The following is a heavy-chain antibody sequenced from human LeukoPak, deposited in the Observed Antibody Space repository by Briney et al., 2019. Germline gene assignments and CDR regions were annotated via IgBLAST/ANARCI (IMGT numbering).Heavy chain of an antibody. CDR3: ARDGQATGYSSGWFYYYYGMDV. J-gene: IGHJ6*02. CDR2: INPNSGGT. Sequence: GASVTVSCKASGYTFTGYYMHWVRQAPGQGLEWMGWINPNSGGTNYAQKFQGRVTMTRDTSISTAYMELSRLRSDDTAVYYCARDGQATGYSSGWFYYYYGMDVWGQGTTVTASS. V-gene: IGHV1-2*02. D-gene: IGHD6-19*01. CDR1: GYTFTGYY.